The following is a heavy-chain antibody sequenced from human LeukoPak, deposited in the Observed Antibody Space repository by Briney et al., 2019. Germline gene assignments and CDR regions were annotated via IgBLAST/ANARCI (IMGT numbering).Heavy chain of an antibody. CDR1: GGSISSGSYN. CDR2: NYTSGST. Sequence: PSQTLSLTCTVSGGSISSGSYNWSWIRQPAGKGLEWIGRNYTSGSTNYNPSLKSRDTISVDTSKNQFSLKLSSVTAADTAVYYCARAAGYCSSTSCYGNYNWFDPWGQGTLVTVSS. CDR3: ARAAGYCSSTSCYGNYNWFDP. J-gene: IGHJ5*02. D-gene: IGHD2-2*01. V-gene: IGHV4-61*02.